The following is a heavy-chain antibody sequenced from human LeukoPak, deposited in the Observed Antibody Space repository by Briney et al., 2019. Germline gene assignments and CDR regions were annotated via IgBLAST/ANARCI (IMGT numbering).Heavy chain of an antibody. V-gene: IGHV3-20*04. CDR3: ARDSADAFDI. J-gene: IGHJ3*02. D-gene: IGHD3-10*01. Sequence: GGSLRLPCAASGFTFDDYGMSWVRQAPGKGLEWVSGINWNDGSTGYAASVKGRFTISRDNAKNSLYLQMNSLRAEDTAVYYCARDSADAFDIWGQGTMVTVSS. CDR2: INWNDGST. CDR1: GFTFDDYG.